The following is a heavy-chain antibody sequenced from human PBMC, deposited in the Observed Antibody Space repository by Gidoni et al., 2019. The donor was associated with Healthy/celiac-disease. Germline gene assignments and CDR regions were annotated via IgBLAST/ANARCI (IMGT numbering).Heavy chain of an antibody. CDR3: ARGGYCSGGSCYPEYYFDY. J-gene: IGHJ4*02. CDR1: GGSLSSYY. CDR2: INTSGST. Sequence: QVQLRESGPGLVKPSETLSLTCSVSGGSLSSYYWNWIRQPAGKGLEWIGRINTSGSTNYNPSLKSRVTMSVDTSKSQFSLKLTSVTAADTAVYYCARGGYCSGGSCYPEYYFDYWGQGTLVTVSS. V-gene: IGHV4-4*07. D-gene: IGHD2-15*01.